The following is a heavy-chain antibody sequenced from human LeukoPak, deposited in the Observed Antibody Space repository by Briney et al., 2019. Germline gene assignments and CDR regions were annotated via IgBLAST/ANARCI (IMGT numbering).Heavy chain of an antibody. CDR1: GFTFDDYA. J-gene: IGHJ3*02. V-gene: IGHV3-9*01. CDR2: ISWNSGSI. D-gene: IGHD6-19*01. CDR3: AKGISSGWRGGAFDI. Sequence: GRSLRLSCAASGFTFDDYAMHWVRQAPGKGLEWVSGISWNSGSIGYADSVKGRFTISRDNAKYSLYLQMNSLRAEDTALYYCAKGISSGWRGGAFDIWGQGTMVTVSS.